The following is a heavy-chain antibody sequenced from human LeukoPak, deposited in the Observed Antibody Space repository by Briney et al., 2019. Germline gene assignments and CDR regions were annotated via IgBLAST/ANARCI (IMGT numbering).Heavy chain of an antibody. V-gene: IGHV3-33*01. D-gene: IGHD1-1*01. Sequence: GGSLRLSCAASGFTFSSYGMHWVRQAPGKGLEWVAVIWYDGSNKYYADSVKGRFTISRDNSKNTLYLQMNSLRAEDTAVYYCARHTRKNDFFDPWGQGTLVTVSS. J-gene: IGHJ5*02. CDR1: GFTFSSYG. CDR2: IWYDGSNK. CDR3: ARHTRKNDFFDP.